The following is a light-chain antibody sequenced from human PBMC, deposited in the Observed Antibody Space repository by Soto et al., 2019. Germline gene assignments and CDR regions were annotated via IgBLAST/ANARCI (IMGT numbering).Light chain of an antibody. Sequence: DIQMTQSPSSLSASVGDRVTITCRASQSISSYLNWYQHKPGKAPKLLIYAASSLQSGVPSRFSGSGSGTDFTLTIISLQPEDFATYYCQQSYSTPRITFGQGTRLEIK. V-gene: IGKV1-39*01. J-gene: IGKJ5*01. CDR3: QQSYSTPRIT. CDR2: AAS. CDR1: QSISSY.